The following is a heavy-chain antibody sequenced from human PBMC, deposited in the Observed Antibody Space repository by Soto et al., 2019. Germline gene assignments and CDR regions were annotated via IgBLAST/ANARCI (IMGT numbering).Heavy chain of an antibody. CDR3: TTVAAAGVHYYFAMDV. CDR1: GFTFINAW. J-gene: IGHJ6*02. Sequence: GGSLRLSCAASGFTFINAWMNWVRQAPGKGLEWVGRIKSKTDGGTTDYAAPVKGRFTISRDDSKNTLYLQMNSLKTEDTAVYYCTTVAAAGVHYYFAMDVWGQGTTVTVSS. D-gene: IGHD6-13*01. CDR2: IKSKTDGGTT. V-gene: IGHV3-15*07.